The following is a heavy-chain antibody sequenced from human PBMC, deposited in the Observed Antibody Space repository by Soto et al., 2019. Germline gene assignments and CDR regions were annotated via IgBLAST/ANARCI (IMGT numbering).Heavy chain of an antibody. V-gene: IGHV3-30*18. D-gene: IGHD2-21*02. CDR3: AKETRSRAVTATRVNGMDV. Sequence: QVQLVESGGGVVQPGRSLRLSCAPSGFSFSDFGMHWVRQAPGKGLEWVAAISHDGSNQYYGDSVKGRFSISRDHSNNRLYLQMNNLKVEDSAIYCCAKETRSRAVTATRVNGMDVWGQVTTVTVSS. CDR1: GFSFSDFG. J-gene: IGHJ6*02. CDR2: ISHDGSNQ.